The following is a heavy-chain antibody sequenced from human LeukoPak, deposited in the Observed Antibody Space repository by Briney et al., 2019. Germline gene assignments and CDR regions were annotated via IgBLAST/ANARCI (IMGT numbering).Heavy chain of an antibody. D-gene: IGHD3-10*01. J-gene: IGHJ4*02. CDR2: LYSGGNT. CDR3: ARHDGGSGPFDY. Sequence: GGSLRLSCAVSGFTVSSNYMSWVRQAPGKELEWVSVLYSGGNTYYADSVKGRFTISRDNFKNTLYLQMNSLRAEDTAVYYCARHDGGSGPFDYWGQGTLVTVSS. CDR1: GFTVSSNY. V-gene: IGHV3-53*01.